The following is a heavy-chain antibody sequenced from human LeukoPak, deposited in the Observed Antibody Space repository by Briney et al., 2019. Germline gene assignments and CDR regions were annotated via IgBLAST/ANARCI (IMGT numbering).Heavy chain of an antibody. CDR3: AKAIGAYYHDSSGYYCDY. CDR2: ISWNSGSI. CDR1: GFTFDDYA. J-gene: IGHJ4*02. V-gene: IGHV3-9*03. Sequence: PGRSLRLSCAASGFTFDDYAMHWVRQAPGKGLEWVSGISWNSGSIGYADSVKGRLTISRDNAKNSLYLQMNSLRAEDMALYYCAKAIGAYYHDSSGYYCDYWGQGTLVTVSS. D-gene: IGHD3-22*01.